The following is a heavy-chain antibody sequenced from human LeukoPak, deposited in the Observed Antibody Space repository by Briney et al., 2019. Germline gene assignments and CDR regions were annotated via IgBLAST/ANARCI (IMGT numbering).Heavy chain of an antibody. CDR1: GGSISSYY. Sequence: SETLSLTCTVSGGSISSYYWSWIRQPAGKGLEWIGRIYTSGSTNYNPSLKSRVTMSVDTSKNQFSLKLSSVTAADTAVYYCARERAGGYCSSTSCPVDVWGKGTTVTVSS. CDR2: IYTSGST. J-gene: IGHJ6*04. V-gene: IGHV4-4*07. D-gene: IGHD2-2*01. CDR3: ARERAGGYCSSTSCPVDV.